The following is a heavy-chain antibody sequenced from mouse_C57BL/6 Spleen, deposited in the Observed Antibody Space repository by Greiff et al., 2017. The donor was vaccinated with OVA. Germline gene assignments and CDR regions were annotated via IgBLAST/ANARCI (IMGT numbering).Heavy chain of an antibody. CDR3: TRGAQATSHWFAY. V-gene: IGHV1-18*01. D-gene: IGHD3-2*02. CDR2: INPNNGGT. Sequence: EVKLEESGPELVKPGASVKIPCKASGYTFTDYNMDWVRQSHGKSLEWIGDINPNNGGTIYNQKLKGKATLTVDKSSSTGYMELRSLTSEDTAVYYCTRGAQATSHWFAYWGQGTLVTVSA. CDR1: GYTFTDYN. J-gene: IGHJ3*01.